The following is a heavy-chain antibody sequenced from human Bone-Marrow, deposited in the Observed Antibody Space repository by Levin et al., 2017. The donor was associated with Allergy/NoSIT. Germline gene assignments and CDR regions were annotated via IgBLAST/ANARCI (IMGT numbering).Heavy chain of an antibody. Sequence: GGSLRLSCAASGFTFSSYAMSWVRQAPGKGLEWVSSISGSGTITHYAESVKGRFTISRDISKNMLHLQMNSLRVEDTAIYFCAKEGLAVAGYYFDSWGQGTLVTVSS. CDR1: GFTFSSYA. CDR2: ISGSGTIT. D-gene: IGHD6-19*01. J-gene: IGHJ4*02. CDR3: AKEGLAVAGYYFDS. V-gene: IGHV3-23*01.